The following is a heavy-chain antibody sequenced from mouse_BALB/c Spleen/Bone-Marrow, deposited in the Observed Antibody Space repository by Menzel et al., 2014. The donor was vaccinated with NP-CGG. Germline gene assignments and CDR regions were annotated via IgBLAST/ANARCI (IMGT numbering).Heavy chain of an antibody. Sequence: VQRVESGPSLVQPSQSLSIPCTVSGFSLTSYGVHWVRQSPGKGLEWLGVIWRGGSTDYNAAFMSRLSITKDNSKSQVFFKMNSLQADDTAIYYCAKNGGYDGWFAYWGQGTLVTVSA. CDR1: GFSLTSYG. D-gene: IGHD2-14*01. J-gene: IGHJ3*01. CDR3: AKNGGYDGWFAY. CDR2: IWRGGST. V-gene: IGHV2-5-1*01.